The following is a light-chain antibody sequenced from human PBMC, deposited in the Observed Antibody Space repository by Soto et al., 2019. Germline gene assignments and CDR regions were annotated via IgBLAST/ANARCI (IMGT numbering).Light chain of an antibody. V-gene: IGKV3-20*01. CDR2: AAS. CDR1: QSLSSGY. Sequence: EIVLTQSPGTLSLSPGERATLSCRASQSLSSGYLAWYQQKPGQAPTNLIYAASSRATGIPNRFSGSGSGTDFSLTISRLEPEDFAVYYCHQYDTSPRTFGQGTKVEI. CDR3: HQYDTSPRT. J-gene: IGKJ1*01.